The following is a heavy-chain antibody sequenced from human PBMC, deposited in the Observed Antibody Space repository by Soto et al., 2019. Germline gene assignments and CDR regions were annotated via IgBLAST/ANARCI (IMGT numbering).Heavy chain of an antibody. CDR1: GFSLSRLA. V-gene: IGHV3-23*01. CDR2: ISGRGGST. D-gene: IGHD6-19*01. J-gene: IGHJ4*02. Sequence: GGSLRPSWPASGFSLSRLAMSWVSQPQGKGLECVSAISGRGGSTYYADAVKGRFTISRDNSENTLYLQMNSLRAEDTAVYYCAKDPRDSSGWLFYWGQGTLVTVSS. CDR3: AKDPRDSSGWLFY.